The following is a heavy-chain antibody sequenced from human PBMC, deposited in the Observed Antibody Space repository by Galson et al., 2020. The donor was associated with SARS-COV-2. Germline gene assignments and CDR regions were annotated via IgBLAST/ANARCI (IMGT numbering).Heavy chain of an antibody. Sequence: SGPTLVKPTQTLTLTCTFSGFSLSTSGMCVSWIRQPPGKALEWLARIDWDDDKYYSTSLQTRLTISKDTSKNQVVLTMTNMDPVDTATYYCARIPGSGAGYYFDYWGQGTLVTVSS. CDR1: GFSLSTSGMC. D-gene: IGHD1-1*01. J-gene: IGHJ4*02. CDR3: ARIPGSGAGYYFDY. V-gene: IGHV2-70*11. CDR2: IDWDDDK.